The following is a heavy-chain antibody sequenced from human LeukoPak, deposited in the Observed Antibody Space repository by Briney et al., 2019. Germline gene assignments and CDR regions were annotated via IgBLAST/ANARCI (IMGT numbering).Heavy chain of an antibody. D-gene: IGHD3-10*01. J-gene: IGHJ4*02. V-gene: IGHV1-69*05. CDR1: GYTFTSYD. Sequence: SVKVSCKASGYTFTSYDISWVRQAPGQGLEWMGGIIPIFGTANYAQKFQGRVTITTDESTSTAYMELSSLRSEDTAVYYCARVGDRTGNPFDYWGQGTLVTVSS. CDR2: IIPIFGTA. CDR3: ARVGDRTGNPFDY.